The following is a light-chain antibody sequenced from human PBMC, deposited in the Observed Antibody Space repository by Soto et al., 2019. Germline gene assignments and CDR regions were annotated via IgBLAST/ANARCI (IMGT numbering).Light chain of an antibody. CDR1: QSLPHSNGYNY. J-gene: IGKJ4*01. CDR2: VAS. V-gene: IGKV2-28*01. Sequence: DIVMTQSPLSLSVTPGEPASISCRSSQSLPHSNGYNYLDWYLQKPGQSPQLLIYVASYRASGVPERFSGSGSGTDFTLKISRVEAEDVGVYYCMQALQTPLTFGGGTRWIS. CDR3: MQALQTPLT.